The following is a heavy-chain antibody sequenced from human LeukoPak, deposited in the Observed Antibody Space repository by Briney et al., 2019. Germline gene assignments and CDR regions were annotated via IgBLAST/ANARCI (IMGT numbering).Heavy chain of an antibody. CDR2: IKQDGSEK. J-gene: IGHJ4*02. V-gene: IGHV3-7*01. Sequence: PGGSLRLSCAASGFTFSNYWMSWVRQAPGKGLEWVANIKQDGSEKYYVDSVKGRFTISRDNAMNSLYLQMNSLRAEDTAVYYCAKSGRGYGGYDAHFGYWGQGTLVTVSS. CDR3: AKSGRGYGGYDAHFGY. CDR1: GFTFSNYW. D-gene: IGHD5-12*01.